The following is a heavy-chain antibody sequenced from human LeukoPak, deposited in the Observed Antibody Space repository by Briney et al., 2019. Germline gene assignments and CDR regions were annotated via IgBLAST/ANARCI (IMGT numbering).Heavy chain of an antibody. J-gene: IGHJ5*02. CDR1: GGSISSGDYY. CDR3: ARRARYCSSTSCYLQGFDP. D-gene: IGHD2-2*01. Sequence: SQTLSLTCTVSGGSISSGDYYWSWIRQPPGKGLEWIGYIYYSGSTNYNPSLKSRVTISVDTSKNQFSLKLSSVTAADTAVYYCARRARYCSSTSCYLQGFDPWGQGTLVTVSS. V-gene: IGHV4-61*08. CDR2: IYYSGST.